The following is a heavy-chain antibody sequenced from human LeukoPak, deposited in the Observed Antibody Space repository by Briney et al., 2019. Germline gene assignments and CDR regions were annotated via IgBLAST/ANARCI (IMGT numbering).Heavy chain of an antibody. Sequence: PGGSLRLSCTASGFTSSNYWMSWVRQAPGKGLEWVANMRQDGSEEYYVDSVRGRFTISRDDAKNSLYLQMNSLRAEDTAVYYCARLQGYNKCLDYWGQGTLVTVSS. CDR2: MRQDGSEE. CDR1: GFTSSNYW. J-gene: IGHJ4*02. CDR3: ARLQGYNKCLDY. D-gene: IGHD1-1*01. V-gene: IGHV3-7*01.